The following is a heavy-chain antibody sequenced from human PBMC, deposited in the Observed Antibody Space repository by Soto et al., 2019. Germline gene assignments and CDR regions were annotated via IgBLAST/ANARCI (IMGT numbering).Heavy chain of an antibody. CDR1: GFTFDDYA. CDR3: AKDLRYYYYYMDV. CDR2: ISWNSGSI. Sequence: GGSLRLSCAASGFTFDDYAMHWVRQAPGKGLEWVSGISWNSGSIGYADSVKGRFTISRDNAKNSLYLQMNSLRAEDTALYYCAKDLRYYYYYMDVWGKGTTVTVSS. J-gene: IGHJ6*03. V-gene: IGHV3-9*01. D-gene: IGHD3-16*01.